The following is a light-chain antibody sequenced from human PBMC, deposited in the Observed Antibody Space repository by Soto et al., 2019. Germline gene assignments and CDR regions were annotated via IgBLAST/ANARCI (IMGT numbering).Light chain of an antibody. CDR2: GAS. J-gene: IGKJ2*01. CDR1: QSISSE. CDR3: QQGHNWPLT. V-gene: IGKV3-15*01. Sequence: EIVMTQSPATLSVSPGERATLSCRASQSISSELAWYQQKPGQPPRLLIYGASTRATGVPARFTGSGSGSDFTLTISGLQSEDFAVYYCQQGHNWPLTFGQGTRLVI.